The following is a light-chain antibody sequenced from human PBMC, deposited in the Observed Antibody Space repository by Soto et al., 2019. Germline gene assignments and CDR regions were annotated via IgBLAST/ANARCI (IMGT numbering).Light chain of an antibody. CDR2: DVS. V-gene: IGLV2-11*01. CDR1: SSDVGGYNY. J-gene: IGLJ3*02. Sequence: QSALTQPRSVSGSPGQSVTISCTGTSSDVGGYNYVSWYQQHPGKAPKVMIYDVSKRPSGVPDRFSGSKSGNTASLTISGLQADDEADYYCCSHAGSYTLVFGGGTKLTVL. CDR3: CSHAGSYTLV.